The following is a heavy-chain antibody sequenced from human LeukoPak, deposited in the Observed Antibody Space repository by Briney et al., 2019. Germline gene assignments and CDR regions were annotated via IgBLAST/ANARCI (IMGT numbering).Heavy chain of an antibody. CDR3: ARVFSYGYLN. CDR2: ISGSTPI. V-gene: IGHV3-69-1*01. CDR1: GFTFSNYN. Sequence: GGSLRLSCAASGFTFSNYNMNWVRQPPGKGLEWVSSISGSTPIYYADSVKGRFTISRDNAKNSLYLQMNSLRAEDTAVYYCARVFSYGYLNWGQGTLVTVSS. J-gene: IGHJ4*02. D-gene: IGHD5-18*01.